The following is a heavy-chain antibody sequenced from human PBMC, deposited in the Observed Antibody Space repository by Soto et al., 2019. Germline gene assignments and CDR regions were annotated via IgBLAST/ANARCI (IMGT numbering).Heavy chain of an antibody. CDR2: IDHSGST. CDR1: GGSFNEYT. Sequence: QVQLQQWGAGLLKPSETLSLTCAVYGGSFNEYTWSWIRQSPGRGLEWIGEIDHSGSTYYGSSLKSRVIISVDTFKNQFSLKLTSVTAADTAVYYCARGRDTAMVTKGNWFDPWDQGALVTVSS. D-gene: IGHD5-18*01. CDR3: ARGRDTAMVTKGNWFDP. V-gene: IGHV4-34*01. J-gene: IGHJ5*02.